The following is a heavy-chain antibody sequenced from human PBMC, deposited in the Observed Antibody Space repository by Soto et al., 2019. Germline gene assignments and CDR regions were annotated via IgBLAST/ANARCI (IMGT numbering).Heavy chain of an antibody. CDR3: ARVDLALSENFDL. CDR1: GESVSSHTYY. Sequence: SETLSLTCVVSGESVSSHTYYWSWIRQPPCKGLEWIGYIYSRGSISYSASLKSRVTISLDTSKNQFSLMLKSVTAADTATYFCARVDLALSENFDLWGRGXLVTVSS. J-gene: IGHJ2*01. V-gene: IGHV4-61*01. CDR2: IYSRGSI.